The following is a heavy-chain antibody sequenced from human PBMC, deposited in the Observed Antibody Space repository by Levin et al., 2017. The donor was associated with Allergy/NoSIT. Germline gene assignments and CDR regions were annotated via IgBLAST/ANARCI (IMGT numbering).Heavy chain of an antibody. V-gene: IGHV5-51*01. J-gene: IGHJ5*02. CDR1: GYSFTSYW. Sequence: GESLKISCKGSGYSFTSYWIGWVRQMPGKGLEWMGIIYPGDSDTRYSPSFQGQVTISADKSISTAYLQWSSLKASDTAMYYCARQGCSSTSCYDNWFDPWGQGTLVTVSS. CDR2: IYPGDSDT. CDR3: ARQGCSSTSCYDNWFDP. D-gene: IGHD2-2*01.